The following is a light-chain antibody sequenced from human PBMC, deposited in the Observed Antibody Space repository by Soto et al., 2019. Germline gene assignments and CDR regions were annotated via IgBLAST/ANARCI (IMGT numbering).Light chain of an antibody. CDR1: QGISNY. V-gene: IGKV1-17*03. CDR2: ATS. J-gene: IGKJ1*01. Sequence: DIQMTQSPSAMSASVGDRVTITCRASQGISNYLTWFQQKPGKVPERLIYATSSLQSGVPLSFSGSGSVTEFSLTSSSLPPEDSATYYCLQHNIYPWTFGQGTKVEI. CDR3: LQHNIYPWT.